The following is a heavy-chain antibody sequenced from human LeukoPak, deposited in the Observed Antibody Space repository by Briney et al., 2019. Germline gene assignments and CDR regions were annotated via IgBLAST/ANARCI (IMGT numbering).Heavy chain of an antibody. CDR1: GFTFSSYW. CDR3: ARDSNYAGVQGDVDTGY. CDR2: INTDGSST. Sequence: GGSLRLSCAASGFTFSSYWMHWVRQAPGKGLVWVSRINTDGSSTSYADSVKGRFTISRDNAKNTLYLQMNSLRAEDTAVYYCARDSNYAGVQGDVDTGYWGQGTLVTVSS. V-gene: IGHV3-74*01. D-gene: IGHD5-18*01. J-gene: IGHJ4*02.